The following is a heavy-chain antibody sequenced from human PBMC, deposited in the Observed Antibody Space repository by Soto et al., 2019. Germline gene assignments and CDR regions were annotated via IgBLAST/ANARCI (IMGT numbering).Heavy chain of an antibody. Sequence: QVQLVQSGAEVKKPGASVKVSCTASGYAFTTYGISWVRQAPGHGLEWMGWISAYNDNTNYAQKLQGRVTMTTDTSTTTAYMELRSLGSDDTAVYYCAREYCANGVCYLPDYWGQGTLVTVSS. J-gene: IGHJ4*02. CDR3: AREYCANGVCYLPDY. CDR1: GYAFTTYG. CDR2: ISAYNDNT. V-gene: IGHV1-18*01. D-gene: IGHD2-8*01.